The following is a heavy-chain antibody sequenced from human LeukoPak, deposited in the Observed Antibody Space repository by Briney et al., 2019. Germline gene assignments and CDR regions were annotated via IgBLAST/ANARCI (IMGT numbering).Heavy chain of an antibody. Sequence: GESLRLSCAASGFTFSSYGMHWVRQAPGKGLEWVAVISYDGSNKYYADSVKGRFTISRDNSKNTLYLQMNSLRAEDTAVYYCAKDPDTAMELEPYLDYWGQGTLVTVSS. D-gene: IGHD5-18*01. CDR3: AKDPDTAMELEPYLDY. J-gene: IGHJ4*02. CDR1: GFTFSSYG. CDR2: ISYDGSNK. V-gene: IGHV3-30*18.